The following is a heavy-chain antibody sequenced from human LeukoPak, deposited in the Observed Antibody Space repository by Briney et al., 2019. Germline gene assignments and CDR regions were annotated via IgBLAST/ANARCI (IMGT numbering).Heavy chain of an antibody. V-gene: IGHV4-59*01. CDR3: ARDSGSWGNFDY. CDR1: GGSISSYY. Sequence: SETLSLTCTVSGGSISSYYWSWIRQPPGKGLEWIGYIYYSGSTNYNPSLKSRVTISVDTSKNQFSLKLSSVTAADTAVYYCARDSGSWGNFDYWGQGTLVTVSS. J-gene: IGHJ4*02. D-gene: IGHD1-26*01. CDR2: IYYSGST.